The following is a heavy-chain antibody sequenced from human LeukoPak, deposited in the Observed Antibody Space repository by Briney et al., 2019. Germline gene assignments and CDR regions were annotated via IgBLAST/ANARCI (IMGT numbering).Heavy chain of an antibody. J-gene: IGHJ4*02. CDR2: INHSGST. D-gene: IGHD6-19*01. CDR1: GGSFSGYY. Sequence: SETLSLTCAGYGGSFSGYYWSWIRQPPGKGLEWIGEINHSGSTNYNPSLKSRVTISVDTCKNQFSLKLSSVTAADTAVYYCAREEKGSGWYWGQGTLVTVSS. CDR3: AREEKGSGWY. V-gene: IGHV4-34*01.